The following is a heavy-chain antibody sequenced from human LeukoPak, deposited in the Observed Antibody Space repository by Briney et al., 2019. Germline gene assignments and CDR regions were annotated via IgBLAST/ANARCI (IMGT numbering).Heavy chain of an antibody. CDR1: GFTFSSYG. V-gene: IGHV3-33*06. CDR2: IWYDGSNK. J-gene: IGHJ6*03. Sequence: GRSLRLSCAASGFTFSSYGMHWVRQAPGKGLEWVAVIWYDGSNKYYADSVKGRFTISRDNSKNTLYLQMNSLRAEDTAVYYFAKTRYNSSSGDYYYYMDVWGKGTTVTVSS. CDR3: AKTRYNSSSGDYYYYMDV. D-gene: IGHD6-6*01.